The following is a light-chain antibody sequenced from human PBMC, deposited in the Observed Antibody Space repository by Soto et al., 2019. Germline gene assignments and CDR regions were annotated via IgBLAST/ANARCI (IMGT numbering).Light chain of an antibody. J-gene: IGKJ1*01. CDR2: DGS. CDR1: QSINTW. CDR3: QQYQTYSRT. V-gene: IGKV1-5*03. Sequence: DIQMTQSPSSLSASVGDRMTITGRASQSINTWLAWYQQNPGEAPKLLIYDGSTLARGVPSRFSGSGSGTEFTLTISRLQPDDFATFYCQQYQTYSRTFGQGTKVEVK.